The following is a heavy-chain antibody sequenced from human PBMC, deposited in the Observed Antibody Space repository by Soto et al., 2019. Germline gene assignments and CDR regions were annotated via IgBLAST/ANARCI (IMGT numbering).Heavy chain of an antibody. CDR3: ASSSPAFYSSGWYGRFDP. J-gene: IGHJ5*02. CDR2: IYYSGST. V-gene: IGHV4-59*01. Sequence: PSETLSLTCTVSGGSISSYYWSWIRQPPGKGLEWIGYIYYSGSTNYNPSLKSRVTISVDTSKNQFSLKLSSVTAADTAVYYCASSSPAFYSSGWYGRFDPWGQGTLVTVSS. CDR1: GGSISSYY. D-gene: IGHD6-19*01.